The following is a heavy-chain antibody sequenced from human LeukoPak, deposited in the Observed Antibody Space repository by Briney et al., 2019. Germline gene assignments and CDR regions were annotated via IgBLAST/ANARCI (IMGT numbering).Heavy chain of an antibody. J-gene: IGHJ3*02. Sequence: ASVKVSCKAAGYTFTGYYMHWVRQAPGQGLEWMGWINPNSGGTNYAQKFQGRVTMTRDTSISTAYMELSRLRSDDTAVYYSARVSQVPYGGAFDIWGQGTMVTVSS. CDR3: ARVSQVPYGGAFDI. D-gene: IGHD4-23*01. CDR2: INPNSGGT. CDR1: GYTFTGYY. V-gene: IGHV1-2*02.